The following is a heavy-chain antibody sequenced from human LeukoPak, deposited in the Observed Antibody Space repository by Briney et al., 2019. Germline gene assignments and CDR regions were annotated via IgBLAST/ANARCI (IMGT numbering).Heavy chain of an antibody. D-gene: IGHD3-10*01. J-gene: IGHJ4*02. V-gene: IGHV3-21*04. CDR1: GFTFRTYS. Sequence: GGSLRLSCAASGFTFRTYSMNWVRQAPGKGLEWVSSISSSSSYIYSTDSVKGRFTISRDNAKNSMYLQMNSLRAEDTAVYYCARDRLGSGSWHDYWGQGTLVTVSS. CDR2: ISSSSSYI. CDR3: ARDRLGSGSWHDY.